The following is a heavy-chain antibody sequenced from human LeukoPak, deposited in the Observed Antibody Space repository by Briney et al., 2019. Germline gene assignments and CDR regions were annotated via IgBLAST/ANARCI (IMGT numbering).Heavy chain of an antibody. D-gene: IGHD4-17*01. CDR1: GGSFSGYY. CDR3: ARGHTVTTYYYYYGMDV. V-gene: IGHV4-34*01. Sequence: PSETLSLTCAVYGGSFSGYYWSWIRQPPGRGLEWIGEINHSGSTNYNPSLKSQVTISVDTSKNQFSLKLSSVTAADTAVYYCARGHTVTTYYYYYGMDVWGKGTTVTVSS. J-gene: IGHJ6*04. CDR2: INHSGST.